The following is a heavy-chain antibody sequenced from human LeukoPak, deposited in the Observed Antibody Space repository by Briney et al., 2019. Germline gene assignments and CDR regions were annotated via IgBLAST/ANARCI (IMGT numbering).Heavy chain of an antibody. J-gene: IGHJ4*02. D-gene: IGHD3-10*01. Sequence: SETLSLTCTVSGDSVSSYYWSWIRQPPGKGLEWIGYIYYSGSTYYNPSLKSRVTISVDTSKNQFSLKLTSVTAADTAVYYCATSMVRGICFYWGQGTLVTVSS. CDR2: IYYSGST. V-gene: IGHV4-59*06. CDR3: ATSMVRGICFY. CDR1: GDSVSSYY.